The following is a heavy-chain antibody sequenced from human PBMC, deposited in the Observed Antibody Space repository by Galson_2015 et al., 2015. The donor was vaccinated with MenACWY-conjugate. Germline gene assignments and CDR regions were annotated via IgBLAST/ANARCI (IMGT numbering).Heavy chain of an antibody. V-gene: IGHV1-3*01. D-gene: IGHD5-12*01. CDR3: ASELQGGGSGNRSDYYKGMDV. Sequence: SVKVSCKASGYTFSSFTVHWVRQAPGQRLEWMGWINVGNGNTEYSQRFQGRVTITRDTSAKIVYMELSSLTSEDTAVYHCASELQGGGSGNRSDYYKGMDVWGQGTTVTVSS. J-gene: IGHJ6*02. CDR1: GYTFSSFT. CDR2: INVGNGNT.